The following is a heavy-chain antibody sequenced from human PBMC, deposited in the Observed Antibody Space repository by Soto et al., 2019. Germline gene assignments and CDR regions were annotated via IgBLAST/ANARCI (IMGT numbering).Heavy chain of an antibody. CDR1: GFTFSKAW. CDR2: IKSKTHGGTT. D-gene: IGHD4-17*01. CDR3: TICLKHVYGDYYFDY. J-gene: IGHJ4*02. Sequence: EVQLVESGGGLVNPGGSLRLSCAASGFTFSKAWMTWVRQAPGKGLEWVGRIKSKTHGGTTDYAALVKGRFSISRDDSNNKLFLQMDSLETADTALYYCTICLKHVYGDYYFDYWGQRTLVTVSS. V-gene: IGHV3-15*01.